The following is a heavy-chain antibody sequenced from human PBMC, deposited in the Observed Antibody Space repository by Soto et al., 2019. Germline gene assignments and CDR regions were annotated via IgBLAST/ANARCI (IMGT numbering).Heavy chain of an antibody. CDR2: ISRLDNP. CDR1: GVSRSDGGLS. CDR3: ARGAGYDPFDY. Sequence: TLSLTCPVSGVSRSDGGLSLSWIRQSPGKGLEWIGYISRLDNPYFHPSFKSRVTMSIDRSRNQFYLNLSSMTAADRAVYYCARGAGYDPFDYWGQGVLVTVSS. J-gene: IGHJ4*02. D-gene: IGHD5-12*01. V-gene: IGHV4-30-2*06.